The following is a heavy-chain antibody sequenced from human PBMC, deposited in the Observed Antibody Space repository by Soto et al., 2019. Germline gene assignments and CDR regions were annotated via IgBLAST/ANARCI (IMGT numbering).Heavy chain of an antibody. CDR2: ISATSVLA. V-gene: IGHV3-23*01. J-gene: IGHJ6*02. D-gene: IGHD1-26*01. CDR1: GFPSSTSA. Sequence: EVRLLESGGGLVQPGGSLRLSCAASGFPSSTSAMNWARQSPGKGPEWLSLISATSVLAYYAESVKGRFTSSRDNSKNVLYLEMKRLRVEDTAVYYCAKYSGSFPVFNGLSVWGQGTTVIVSS. CDR3: AKYSGSFPVFNGLSV.